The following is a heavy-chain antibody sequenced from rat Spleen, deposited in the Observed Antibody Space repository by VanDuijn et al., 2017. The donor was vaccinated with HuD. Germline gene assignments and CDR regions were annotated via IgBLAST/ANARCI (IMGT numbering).Heavy chain of an antibody. D-gene: IGHD1-9*01. V-gene: IGHV5-22*01. CDR2: INYEGSST. J-gene: IGHJ2*01. CDR1: GFTFSDYY. CDR3: ARRHYGYTDYFDY. Sequence: EVQLVESGGGLVQPGRSMKLSCAASGFTFSDYYMAWVRQAPKKGLEWVASINYEGSSTYFGDSVKGRFTISRDNAKSSLYLQMDSLRSEDTATYYCARRHYGYTDYFDYWGQGVMVTVSS.